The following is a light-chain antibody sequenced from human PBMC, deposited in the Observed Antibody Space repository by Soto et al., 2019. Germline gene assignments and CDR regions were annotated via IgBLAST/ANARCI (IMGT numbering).Light chain of an antibody. J-gene: IGKJ1*01. CDR2: GAS. CDR1: QSVSTN. Sequence: EILLTQSPATLSLSPGDRAILSCRASQSVSTNLAWYQQKPGQAPRLLIYGASTRATGIPARFSGSGSGTELTLTISSLQSEDFAVYYCQQYDIWPPWTFGQGTKVDIK. CDR3: QQYDIWPPWT. V-gene: IGKV3-15*01.